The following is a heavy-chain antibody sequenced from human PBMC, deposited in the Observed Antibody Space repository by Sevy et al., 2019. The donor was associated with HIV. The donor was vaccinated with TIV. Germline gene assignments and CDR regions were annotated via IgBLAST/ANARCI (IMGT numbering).Heavy chain of an antibody. J-gene: IGHJ6*02. CDR2: ISTRSSAI. Sequence: GGSLRLSCAASGFTFSSFSMNWVRQAPGKGPEWISYISTRSSAIYYADSMKGRFTISRDNSKNSLYLQMNSLRAEDTAGYYCAGESASGTPGGVYYYYYNMDVWGQGTTVTVSS. CDR3: AGESASGTPGGVYYYYYNMDV. D-gene: IGHD6-13*01. CDR1: GFTFSSFS. V-gene: IGHV3-48*01.